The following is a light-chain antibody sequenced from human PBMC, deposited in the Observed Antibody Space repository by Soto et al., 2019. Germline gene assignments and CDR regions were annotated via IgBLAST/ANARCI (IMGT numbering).Light chain of an antibody. CDR1: QSVLFSSNNKNY. V-gene: IGKV4-1*01. CDR3: QQYYSTPKT. J-gene: IGKJ1*01. Sequence: DIVMTQSPDSLAVFLGERATINCKSSQSVLFSSNNKNYLAWYQQKPGQPPQLLIYWASTRESRVPNRFSGSGSGTDFTLTTSSLHAEDVAVYYCQQYYSTPKTFGQGTKVEIK. CDR2: WAS.